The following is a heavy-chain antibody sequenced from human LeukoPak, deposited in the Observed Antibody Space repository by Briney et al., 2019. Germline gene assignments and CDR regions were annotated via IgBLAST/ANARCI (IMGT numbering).Heavy chain of an antibody. Sequence: PGGSLRLSCAASGFTFSTYTMNWVRQAPGKGLEWVSSISGSSSYIYYADSVKGRFTISRGNAKNSLYLQMNSLRAEDTAVYYCARGVAGLDYYYMDVWGKGTTVTVSS. V-gene: IGHV3-21*01. D-gene: IGHD6-19*01. J-gene: IGHJ6*03. CDR2: ISGSSSYI. CDR3: ARGVAGLDYYYMDV. CDR1: GFTFSTYT.